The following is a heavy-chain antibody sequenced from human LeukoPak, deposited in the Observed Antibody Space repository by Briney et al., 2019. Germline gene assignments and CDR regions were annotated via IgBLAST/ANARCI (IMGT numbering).Heavy chain of an antibody. Sequence: GGSLRLSCTASGFTFSSYSLNWVRQAPGKGLEWVSSVSTGSNYIYYADSVKGRFTISRDNDKTSLYLQMNSLRVEDTAVYYCARVFRPSLTVFIIRGAFDIWGQGTMVTVSS. CDR2: VSTGSNYI. CDR3: ARVFRPSLTVFIIRGAFDI. V-gene: IGHV3-21*01. D-gene: IGHD3-3*01. CDR1: GFTFSSYS. J-gene: IGHJ3*02.